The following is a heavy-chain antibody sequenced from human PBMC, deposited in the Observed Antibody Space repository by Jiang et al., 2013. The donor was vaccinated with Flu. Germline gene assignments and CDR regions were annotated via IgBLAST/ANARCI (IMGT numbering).Heavy chain of an antibody. CDR1: GGSISSSSYY. D-gene: IGHD3-10*01. Sequence: LLKPSETLSLTCTVSGGSISSSSYYWGWIRQPPGKGLEWIGSIYYSGSTYYNPSLKSRVTISVDTSKNQFSLKLSSVTAADTAVYYCASWGYYGSGSPLWGQGTLVTVSS. CDR3: ASWGYYGSGSPL. CDR2: IYYSGST. J-gene: IGHJ4*02. V-gene: IGHV4-39*01.